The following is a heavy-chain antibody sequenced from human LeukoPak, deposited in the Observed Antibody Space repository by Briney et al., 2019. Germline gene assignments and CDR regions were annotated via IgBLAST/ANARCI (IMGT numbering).Heavy chain of an antibody. CDR1: GFTFSSYA. J-gene: IGHJ4*02. Sequence: GGSLRLSCAASGFTFSSYAMSWVRQAPGKGLEWVSAISGSGGSAYYADSVKGRFTISRDNSQNTLYPQMNSLRAEDTAVYYCAKDPYSNYPHLVGYWGQGTLVTVSS. V-gene: IGHV3-23*01. CDR3: AKDPYSNYPHLVGY. CDR2: ISGSGGSA. D-gene: IGHD4-4*01.